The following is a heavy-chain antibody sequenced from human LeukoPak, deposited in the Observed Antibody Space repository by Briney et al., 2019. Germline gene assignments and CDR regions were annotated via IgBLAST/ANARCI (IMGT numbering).Heavy chain of an antibody. J-gene: IGHJ4*02. CDR1: GYTFTSYY. CDR2: INPSGGST. Sequence: GASVKVSCKASGYTFTSYYMHWVRQAPGQGLEWMGIINPSGGSTSYAQKFQGRVTMTRDMSTSTVYMELSSLRSEDTAVYYCARDVLTRGVLMVYATFDYWGQGTLVTVSS. D-gene: IGHD2-8*01. V-gene: IGHV1-46*01. CDR3: ARDVLTRGVLMVYATFDY.